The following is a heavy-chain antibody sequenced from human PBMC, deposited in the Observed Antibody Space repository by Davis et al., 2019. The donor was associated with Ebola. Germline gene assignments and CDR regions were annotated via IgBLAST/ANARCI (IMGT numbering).Heavy chain of an antibody. Sequence: GGPLRLSCAASGFTFSTYGMHWVRQAPGKGLEWVAVKSYDGSFTYYADSVKGRFTLSRDNSKNTLYVEMNSLRVEDTAVYYCAKEDGGHSQIDYWGQGTLVTVSS. V-gene: IGHV3-30*18. J-gene: IGHJ4*02. CDR1: GFTFSTYG. CDR3: AKEDGGHSQIDY. CDR2: KSYDGSFT. D-gene: IGHD5-24*01.